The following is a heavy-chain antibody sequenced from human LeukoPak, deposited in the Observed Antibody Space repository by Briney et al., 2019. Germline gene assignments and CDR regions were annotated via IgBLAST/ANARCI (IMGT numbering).Heavy chain of an antibody. CDR2: IYHSGST. J-gene: IGHJ4*02. CDR1: GYSISSGYY. Sequence: SETLSLTCAVSGYSISSGYYWGWIRQPPGKGLEWIGSIYHSGSTYYNPSLKSRVTISVDTSKNQFSLKLSSVTAADTAVYYCARARREMVDYWGQGTLVTVSS. D-gene: IGHD5-24*01. V-gene: IGHV4-38-2*01. CDR3: ARARREMVDY.